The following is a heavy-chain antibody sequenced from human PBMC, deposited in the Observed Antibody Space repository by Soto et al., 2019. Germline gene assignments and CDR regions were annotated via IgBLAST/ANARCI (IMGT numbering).Heavy chain of an antibody. CDR2: INPSGGST. CDR1: GYTFTSYY. V-gene: IGHV1-46*01. CDR3: ARVSISSTSCYYPDY. Sequence: ASVKVSCKASGYTFTSYYMHWVRQAPGQGLEWMGIINPSGGSTSYAQKFQGRVTMTRDTSTSTVYMELSSLRSEDTAVYYCARVSISSTSCYYPDYWGQGTLVTVSS. D-gene: IGHD2-2*01. J-gene: IGHJ4*02.